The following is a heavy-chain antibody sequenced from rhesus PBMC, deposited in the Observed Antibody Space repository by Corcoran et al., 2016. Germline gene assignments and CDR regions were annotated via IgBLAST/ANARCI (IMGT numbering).Heavy chain of an antibody. J-gene: IGHJ4*01. V-gene: IGHV4-122*02. D-gene: IGHD4-29*01. CDR2: ITYSGST. Sequence: QVQLQESGPGLVKTSETLSLTCAVSGGSISSGYYYWSWIRQPPGKGLEWIGYITYSGSTSYNPSRKSRVTIARDTAKNQFSLKLSSVTAADTAVYYCARLFMTTVAAAFDYWGQGVLVTGSS. CDR1: GGSISSGYYY. CDR3: ARLFMTTVAAAFDY.